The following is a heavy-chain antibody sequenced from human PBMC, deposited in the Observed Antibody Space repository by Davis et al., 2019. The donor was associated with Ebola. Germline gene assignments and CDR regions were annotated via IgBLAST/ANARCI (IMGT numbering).Heavy chain of an antibody. Sequence: SETLSLTCTVSGGSISSGGYSWSWIRQPPGKGLEWIGYTYYSGSSNYNPSLKSRVTISVDTSKNQFSLRLSSVTAADTAVYYCARRYSSSEYFFGYWGQGSLVTVSS. CDR3: ARRYSSSEYFFGY. CDR2: TYYSGSS. CDR1: GGSISSGGYS. V-gene: IGHV4-61*08. D-gene: IGHD6-6*01. J-gene: IGHJ4*02.